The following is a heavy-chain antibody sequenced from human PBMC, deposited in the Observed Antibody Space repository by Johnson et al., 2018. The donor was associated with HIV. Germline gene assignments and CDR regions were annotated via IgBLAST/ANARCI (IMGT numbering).Heavy chain of an antibody. CDR3: AKDLYSSSWTNDAFDI. J-gene: IGHJ3*02. CDR1: GFTVSSNY. D-gene: IGHD6-13*01. V-gene: IGHV3-33*06. CDR2: IWYDGSNR. Sequence: QVQLVESGGGLVQPGGSLRLSCAASGFTVSSNYMSWVRQAPGKGLEWVAGIWYDGSNRYYADSVTGRFTLSRDNSKNTLYLQMNRLRAEDTAVYYCAKDLYSSSWTNDAFDIWGQGTMVTVSS.